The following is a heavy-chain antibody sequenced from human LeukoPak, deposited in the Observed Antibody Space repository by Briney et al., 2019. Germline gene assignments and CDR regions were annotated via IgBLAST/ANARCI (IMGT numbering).Heavy chain of an antibody. CDR2: LGVSVSGYGGST. J-gene: IGHJ4*02. V-gene: IGHV3-23*01. D-gene: IGHD3-9*01. Sequence: PGGSLRLSCAASGFTFSRYAMSWVRQAPGKGLEWVSALGVSVSGYGGSTYYADSVKGRFTISRDNSKNTLYLQMNSLRAEDTAVYYCAEAVLRYFDWLLPDYWGQGTLVTVSS. CDR1: GFTFSRYA. CDR3: AEAVLRYFDWLLPDY.